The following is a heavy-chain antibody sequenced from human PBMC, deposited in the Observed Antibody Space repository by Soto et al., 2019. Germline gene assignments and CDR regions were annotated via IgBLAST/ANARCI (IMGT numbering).Heavy chain of an antibody. CDR2: ASGSGGVK. CDR3: ARLGSIAAASTPDY. Sequence: KAGGSLRLSCAASGFTFSDYYMSWFRQAPEKGLEWVSYASGSGGVKLYADSVKGRFTISRDNAKNSLYLQLNSLRADDTAVYYCARLGSIAAASTPDYWGQGTLVTVSS. V-gene: IGHV3-11*01. D-gene: IGHD6-13*01. J-gene: IGHJ4*02. CDR1: GFTFSDYY.